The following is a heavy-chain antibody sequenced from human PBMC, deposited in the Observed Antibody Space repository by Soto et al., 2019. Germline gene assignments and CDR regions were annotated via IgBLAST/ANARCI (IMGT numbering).Heavy chain of an antibody. CDR1: GYTFTGYY. Sequence: ASVKVSCKASGYTFTGYYMHWVRQAPGQGLEWMGWINPNSGGTNYAQKFQGWVTMTRDTSISTAYMELSRLRSDDTAVYYCARDRFGESYYYMDVWGQGTTVTVSS. CDR2: INPNSGGT. CDR3: ARDRFGESYYYMDV. J-gene: IGHJ6*03. D-gene: IGHD3-10*01. V-gene: IGHV1-2*04.